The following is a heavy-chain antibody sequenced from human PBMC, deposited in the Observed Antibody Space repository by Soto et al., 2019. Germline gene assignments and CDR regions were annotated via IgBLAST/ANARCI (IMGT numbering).Heavy chain of an antibody. Sequence: SETLSLTCTVSGGAISSEGYYWSWFRQPPGKGLEWIGDIYYSGSTYYNPSLKSRVTMSGDTSKNQFSLKLSSVTAADTAVYYCARGKGYSYGPYYFDYWGQGTLVTVS. J-gene: IGHJ4*02. V-gene: IGHV4-31*03. CDR3: ARGKGYSYGPYYFDY. D-gene: IGHD5-18*01. CDR2: IYYSGST. CDR1: GGAISSEGYY.